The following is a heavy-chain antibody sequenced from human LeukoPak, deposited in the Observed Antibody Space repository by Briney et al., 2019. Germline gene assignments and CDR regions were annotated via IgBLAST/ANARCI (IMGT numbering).Heavy chain of an antibody. CDR3: ARLIYSSGWYELGYYFDY. Sequence: SETLSLTCTVSGGSISSSSYYWGWIRQPPGKGLEWIGSIYYSGSTYYNPSLKSRVTISVDTSKNQFSLKLSSVTAADTAVYYYARLIYSSGWYELGYYFDYWGQGTLVTVSS. V-gene: IGHV4-39*01. CDR2: IYYSGST. CDR1: GGSISSSSYY. D-gene: IGHD6-19*01. J-gene: IGHJ4*02.